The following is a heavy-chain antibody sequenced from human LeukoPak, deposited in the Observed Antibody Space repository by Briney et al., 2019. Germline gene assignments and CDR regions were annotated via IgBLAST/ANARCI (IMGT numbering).Heavy chain of an antibody. CDR2: ISAYNDNT. J-gene: IGHJ5*02. Sequence: ASVKVSCKASGYTFTSYGISWLRQAPGQGLEWMGWISAYNDNTNYGHNFRGRVTMTTDTSTTTAYMELRSLTSDDTAVYYCARGSIAARAWFDPWGQGTLVTVSS. CDR3: ARGSIAARAWFDP. D-gene: IGHD6-6*01. V-gene: IGHV1-18*01. CDR1: GYTFTSYG.